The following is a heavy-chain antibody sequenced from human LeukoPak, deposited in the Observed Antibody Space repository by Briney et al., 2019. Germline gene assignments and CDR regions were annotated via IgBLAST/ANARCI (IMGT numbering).Heavy chain of an antibody. CDR1: GFTFSSYG. D-gene: IGHD2-15*01. CDR3: VRVVWDSSFYMDV. CDR2: IWYDGGKK. V-gene: IGHV3-33*01. Sequence: GGSLRLSCAASGFTFSSYGMDWVRQAPGKGLEWVAVIWYDGGKKYYADSVKGRFTISRDNSKNTLYLQMNSLRAEDTAVNYCVRVVWDSSFYMDVWGKGNTVTVSS. J-gene: IGHJ6*03.